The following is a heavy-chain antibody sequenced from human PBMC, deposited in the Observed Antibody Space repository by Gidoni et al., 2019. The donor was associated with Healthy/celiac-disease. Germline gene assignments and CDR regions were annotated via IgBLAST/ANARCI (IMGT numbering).Heavy chain of an antibody. D-gene: IGHD3-3*01. V-gene: IGHV3-48*02. J-gene: IGHJ5*02. CDR2: IISSSRTI. CDR3: ARENYDFWSGYGFGWFDP. Sequence: EVQLVESGGGLVQPGGSLRLDCAASGCTFSSYSMNWVRQAPGKGMECVSYIISSSRTISYADSVKGRFTISRDNAKNSLYLQMNSLRDEDTAVYYCARENYDFWSGYGFGWFDPWGQGTLVTVSS. CDR1: GCTFSSYS.